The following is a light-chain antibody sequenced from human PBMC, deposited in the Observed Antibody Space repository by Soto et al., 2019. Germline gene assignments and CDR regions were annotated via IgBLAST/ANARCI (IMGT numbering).Light chain of an antibody. CDR3: QQYKSYSRM. Sequence: DIQMTQSPSTLSASLGDRVTITCRASQSISSWLAWYQQKPGKAPKLLSYDASTLESGVPSRFTGRGSGTEFTLTISSLQPEDFATYYCQQYKSYSRMFGQGTKV. J-gene: IGKJ1*01. CDR1: QSISSW. CDR2: DAS. V-gene: IGKV1-5*01.